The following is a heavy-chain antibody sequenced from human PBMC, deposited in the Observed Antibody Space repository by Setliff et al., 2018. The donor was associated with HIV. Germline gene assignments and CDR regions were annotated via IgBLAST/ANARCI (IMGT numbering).Heavy chain of an antibody. Sequence: SETLSLTCAVYGGSFSGYFWSWIRQSPGKGLEWIGEINHSGDTYYNPSLKSRVSISIDTSKNQFSLKLTSVTAADTAVYYCARGRDYVWGNYHYSGGGAFDIGGQGTAGTVSS. D-gene: IGHD3-16*02. CDR1: GGSFSGYF. J-gene: IGHJ3*02. CDR2: INHSGDT. V-gene: IGHV4-34*01. CDR3: ARGRDYVWGNYHYSGGGAFDI.